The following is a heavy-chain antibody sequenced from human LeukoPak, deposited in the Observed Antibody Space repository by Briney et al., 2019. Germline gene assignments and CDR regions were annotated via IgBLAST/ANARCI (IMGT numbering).Heavy chain of an antibody. Sequence: PGGSLRLSCAASGLTFSTYRMNLVRQAPGKGLEWVSYISTCSSNLYYADSVKGRLTISRDNAKNSLYLQMNSLRDEDTAVYYCARSMRSFDYWGQGTLVTVSS. CDR1: GLTFSTYR. CDR3: ARSMRSFDY. J-gene: IGHJ4*02. CDR2: ISTCSSNL. V-gene: IGHV3-48*02.